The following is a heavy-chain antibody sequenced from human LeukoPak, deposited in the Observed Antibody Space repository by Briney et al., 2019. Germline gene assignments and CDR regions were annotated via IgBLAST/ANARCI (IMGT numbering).Heavy chain of an antibody. CDR1: GGSFSGYY. J-gene: IGHJ5*02. V-gene: IGHV4-34*01. D-gene: IGHD3-3*01. Sequence: SETLSLTCAVYGGSFSGYYRSWIRQPPGKGLEWIGEINHSGSTNYNPSLKSRVTISVDTSKNQFSLKLSSVTAVDTAVYYCARVIGGAYYDFWSGPYYNWFDPWGQGTLVTVSS. CDR2: INHSGST. CDR3: ARVIGGAYYDFWSGPYYNWFDP.